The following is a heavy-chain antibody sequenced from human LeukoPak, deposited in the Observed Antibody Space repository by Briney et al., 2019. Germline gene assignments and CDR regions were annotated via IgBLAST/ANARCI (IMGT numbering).Heavy chain of an antibody. J-gene: IGHJ6*02. CDR3: ARDEVVAAPNYFGMVV. CDR2: MNPNSGNT. Sequence: ASVKVSCKASGYTFTSYDVNWVRQATGQGLEWMGWMNPNSGNTGLAQKFQGRVTLTRDTSLSTAYMELSNLRSDDTAVYYCARDEVVAAPNYFGMVVWGQGTTVSVSS. D-gene: IGHD2-15*01. CDR1: GYTFTSYD. V-gene: IGHV1-8*01.